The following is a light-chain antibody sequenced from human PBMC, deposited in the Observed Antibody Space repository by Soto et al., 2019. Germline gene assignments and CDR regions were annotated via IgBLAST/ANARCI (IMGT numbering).Light chain of an antibody. CDR2: ATS. V-gene: IGKV1-17*01. Sequence: DLQMTQSPFSLSASVGDRVTITCRASQGIRNLGWFQPKPGEAPKRLIYATSSLESGVPARFSGSGSGTEFTITISSLQPEDFATYFCLQHNTYPYTFGQGTKLYIK. CDR3: LQHNTYPYT. J-gene: IGKJ2*01. CDR1: QGIRN.